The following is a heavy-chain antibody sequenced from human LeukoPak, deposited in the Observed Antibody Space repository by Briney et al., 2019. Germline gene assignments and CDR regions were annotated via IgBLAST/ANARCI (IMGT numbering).Heavy chain of an antibody. D-gene: IGHD2-2*02. V-gene: IGHV3-23*01. CDR2: ITGSDDST. CDR1: GFTFSAYA. Sequence: GGSLRPSCAASGFTFSAYAMNWVRQAPGKGLEWVSSITGSDDSTYYADSVKDRFTISRDDSKNTLFLQMNSLRAEDTAVYYCAKSRSMISTSCYNYWGQGTLVTVSS. CDR3: AKSRSMISTSCYNY. J-gene: IGHJ4*02.